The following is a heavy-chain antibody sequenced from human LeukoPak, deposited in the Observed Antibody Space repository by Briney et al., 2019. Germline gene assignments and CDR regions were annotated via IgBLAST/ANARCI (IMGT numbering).Heavy chain of an antibody. D-gene: IGHD2-8*01. Sequence: PGGSLRLSCAASGFTFSSYEMNWVRQAPGKGLEWVSYISSSGSTIYYADSVKGRFTISRDNAKNSLYLQMNSLRAEDTAVYYCAIESAGYCTNGVCYLFDYWGQGTLVTVSS. CDR1: GFTFSSYE. CDR2: ISSSGSTI. V-gene: IGHV3-48*03. J-gene: IGHJ4*02. CDR3: AIESAGYCTNGVCYLFDY.